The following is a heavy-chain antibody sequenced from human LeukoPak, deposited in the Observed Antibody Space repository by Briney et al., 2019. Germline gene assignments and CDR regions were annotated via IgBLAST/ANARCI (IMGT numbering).Heavy chain of an antibody. CDR3: ATDDYRGLGY. CDR2: IIQDASYT. V-gene: IGHV3-74*01. D-gene: IGHD4-11*01. CDR1: GLTFSNYW. J-gene: IGHJ4*02. Sequence: GGSLRLSCAASGLTFSNYWMHWVRQAPGEGLGWVSHIIQDASYTFYADSVKGRFTISRDKDKNTLYLQMNSLRAEDTAVYYCATDDYRGLGYWGQGTLVTVSS.